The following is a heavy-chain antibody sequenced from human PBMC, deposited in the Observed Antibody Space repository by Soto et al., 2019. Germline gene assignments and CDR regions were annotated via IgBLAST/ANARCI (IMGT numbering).Heavy chain of an antibody. J-gene: IGHJ3*02. CDR1: GFTFDDYA. CDR2: ISWNSGSI. V-gene: IGHV3-9*01. CDR3: AKDMSVGFFNLITFGGVIVSPAFDI. D-gene: IGHD3-16*02. Sequence: PGGSLRLSCAASGFTFDDYAMHWVRQAPGKGLEWVSGISWNSGSIGYADSVKGRFTISRDNAKNSLYLQMNSLRAEDTALYYCAKDMSVGFFNLITFGGVIVSPAFDIWGQGTMVTVSS.